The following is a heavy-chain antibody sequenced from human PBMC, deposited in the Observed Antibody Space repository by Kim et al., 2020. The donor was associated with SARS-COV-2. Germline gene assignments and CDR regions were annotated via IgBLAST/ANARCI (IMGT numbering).Heavy chain of an antibody. Sequence: SETLSLTCTVSGGSISSSSYYWGWIRQPPGKGLEWIGSIYYSGSTYYNPSLKSRVTISVDTSKNQFSLKLSSVTAADTAVYYCASLFYCSSTSGYASDYYYKMDVWGKGTPVTVSS. D-gene: IGHD2-2*01. CDR1: GGSISSSSYY. CDR2: IYYSGST. V-gene: IGHV4-39*01. CDR3: ASLFYCSSTSGYASDYYYKMDV. J-gene: IGHJ6*03.